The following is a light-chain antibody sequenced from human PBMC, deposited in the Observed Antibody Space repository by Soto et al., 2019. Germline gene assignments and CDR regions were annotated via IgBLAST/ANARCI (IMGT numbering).Light chain of an antibody. CDR1: ESIISDY. CDR3: QQFGRSPL. Sequence: ELVLTQSPGTLSLSPGEIATLACRASESIISDYSAWYQHKPGQSPRLLIYATSKRATGIPDRFSGIVSETDFTIIISRLETEDFALYYCQQFGRSPLFGQGTRLEIK. V-gene: IGKV3-20*01. J-gene: IGKJ5*01. CDR2: ATS.